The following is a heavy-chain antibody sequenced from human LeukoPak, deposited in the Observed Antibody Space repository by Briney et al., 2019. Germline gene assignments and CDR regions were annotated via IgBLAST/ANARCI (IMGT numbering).Heavy chain of an antibody. J-gene: IGHJ6*02. CDR1: GFTFSSYA. V-gene: IGHV3-30*04. D-gene: IGHD6-19*01. CDR2: ISYDGSNK. Sequence: GGSLRLSCAASGFTFSSYAMHWVRQAPGKGLEWVAVISYDGSNKYYADSVKGRFTISRDNSKNTLYLQMNSLRAEDTAVYYCARDVGDSSGWYWVSYYYGMDVWGRGTTVTVSS. CDR3: ARDVGDSSGWYWVSYYYGMDV.